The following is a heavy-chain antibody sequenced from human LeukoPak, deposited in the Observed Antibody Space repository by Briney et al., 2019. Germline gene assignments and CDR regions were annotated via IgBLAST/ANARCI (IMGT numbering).Heavy chain of an antibody. CDR1: GGSISSYY. Sequence: SETLSLTCTVSGGSISSYYWSWIRQPPGKGLEWIGYIYNSGSINYNPSLKSRVTISVDTSKNQFSLKLSSVTAADTAVYHCARHGGYSSRWYYFDYWGQGTLVTVS. D-gene: IGHD6-13*01. CDR2: IYNSGSI. J-gene: IGHJ4*02. CDR3: ARHGGYSSRWYYFDY. V-gene: IGHV4-59*08.